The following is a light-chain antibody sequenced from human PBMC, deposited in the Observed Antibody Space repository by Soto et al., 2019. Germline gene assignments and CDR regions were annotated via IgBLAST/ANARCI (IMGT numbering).Light chain of an antibody. CDR1: SSDVGIYNY. CDR2: DVS. J-gene: IGLJ3*02. V-gene: IGLV2-14*01. CDR3: SSYTSSTTWV. Sequence: QSALTQPASVSGSPGQSITISCTGTSSDVGIYNYVSWYQQHPDKAPKLIIYDVSNRPSGVSSRFSGSKSGNTASLTISGLRAEDETDYYCSSYTSSTTWVFGGGTKLTVL.